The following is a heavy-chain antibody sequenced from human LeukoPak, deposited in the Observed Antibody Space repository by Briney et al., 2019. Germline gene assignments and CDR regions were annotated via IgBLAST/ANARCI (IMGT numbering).Heavy chain of an antibody. V-gene: IGHV4-34*01. J-gene: IGHJ3*02. CDR3: AREHYYDSSGYWTDAFDI. D-gene: IGHD3-22*01. CDR2: INHSGST. Sequence: SETLSLTCAVYGGSFSGYYWSWIRQPPGKGLEWMGEINHSGSTNYNPSLKSRVTISVDTSKNQFSLKLSSVTAADTAVYYCAREHYYDSSGYWTDAFDIWGQGTMVTVSS. CDR1: GGSFSGYY.